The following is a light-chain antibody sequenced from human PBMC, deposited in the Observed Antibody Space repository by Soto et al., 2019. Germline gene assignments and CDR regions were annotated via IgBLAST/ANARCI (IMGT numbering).Light chain of an antibody. CDR2: GAS. CDR3: QHRSKWPLT. Sequence: EIVMTQSPATLSLSPGKRSTLSCRASQSISSNLAWYQQNPGQAPRLLIYGASSRAIGIPARFSGSGSGTDFTPTISSLEPEDFAVYYCQHRSKWPLTFGGGTKVDIK. CDR1: QSISSN. J-gene: IGKJ4*01. V-gene: IGKV3-11*01.